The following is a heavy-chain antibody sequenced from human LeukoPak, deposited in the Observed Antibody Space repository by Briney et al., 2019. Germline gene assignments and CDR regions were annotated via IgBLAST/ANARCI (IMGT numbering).Heavy chain of an antibody. CDR1: GGSISSSSYY. CDR3: ARPLYSSSWYGY. D-gene: IGHD6-13*01. J-gene: IGHJ4*02. V-gene: IGHV4-39*01. Sequence: SETLSLTCTVSGGSISSSSYYWGWIRPPPGKGLEWIGSIYYSGSTYYNPSLKSRVTISVDTSKNQFSLKLSSVTAADTAVYYCARPLYSSSWYGYWGQGTLVTVSS. CDR2: IYYSGST.